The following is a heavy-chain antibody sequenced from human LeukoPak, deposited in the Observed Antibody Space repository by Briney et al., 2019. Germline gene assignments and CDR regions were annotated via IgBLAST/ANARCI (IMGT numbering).Heavy chain of an antibody. J-gene: IGHJ4*02. CDR2: STPATDST. Sequence: GGSLRLSCAASGLVFSSYTMGWVRHAPGKGREWVSSSTPATDSTNYADSVQGRFTISRDNAKKTAYLQMNSLRVEDTAIYFCVGSQDFWSGYHAFEYWGQGILVTVSS. D-gene: IGHD3-3*01. CDR1: GLVFSSYT. V-gene: IGHV3-21*01. CDR3: VGSQDFWSGYHAFEY.